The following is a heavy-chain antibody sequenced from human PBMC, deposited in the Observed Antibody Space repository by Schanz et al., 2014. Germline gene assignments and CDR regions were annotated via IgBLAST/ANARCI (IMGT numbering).Heavy chain of an antibody. Sequence: EVQLVESGGGLVQPGGSLRLSCEASGFTSSNYNMNWVRQAPGKGLEWVSYISRSSSTIYYTDSVKGRFTISRDNSENTLFLEMNSLRAEDTAVYFCARDGGRDGYNLAFDVWGQGTLVTVSS. CDR1: GFTSSNYN. J-gene: IGHJ3*01. CDR3: ARDGGRDGYNLAFDV. CDR2: ISRSSSTI. D-gene: IGHD5-12*01. V-gene: IGHV3-48*04.